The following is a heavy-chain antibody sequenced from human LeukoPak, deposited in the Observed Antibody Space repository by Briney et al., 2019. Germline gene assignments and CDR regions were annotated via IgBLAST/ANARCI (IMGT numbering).Heavy chain of an antibody. CDR3: VRGPPNWGFDY. V-gene: IGHV1-8*01. D-gene: IGHD7-27*01. CDR1: GYTFTNYD. J-gene: IGHJ4*02. CDR2: MGSNSGDI. Sequence: ASVKVSCKAPGYTFTNYDINWVRQATGQGLEWMGWMGSNSGDIGYAQKFQDRVTMTRDTFISTAYMELNNVRSEDTAVYYCVRGPPNWGFDYWGQGTLVTVSS.